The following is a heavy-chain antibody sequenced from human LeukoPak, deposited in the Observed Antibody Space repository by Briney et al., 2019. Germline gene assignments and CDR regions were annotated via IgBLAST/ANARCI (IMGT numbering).Heavy chain of an antibody. CDR1: GFTFSSYG. V-gene: IGHV3-30*18. CDR2: ISYDGSNK. J-gene: IGHJ3*02. D-gene: IGHD3/OR15-3a*01. Sequence: GGSLRLSCAASGFTFSSYGMHWVRQAPGKGLEWVAVISYDGSNKYYADSVKGRFTISRDNSKNTLYLQMNSLRAEDTAVYYCAKVWTKGAFDIWGQGTMVIVSS. CDR3: AKVWTKGAFDI.